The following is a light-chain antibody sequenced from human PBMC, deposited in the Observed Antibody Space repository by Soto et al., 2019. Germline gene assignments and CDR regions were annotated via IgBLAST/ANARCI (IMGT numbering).Light chain of an antibody. V-gene: IGKV1-12*01. CDR2: SVS. CDR1: QGIGSW. J-gene: IGKJ1*01. CDR3: QQGSTFPT. Sequence: DIQMTQSPSFVSASVGDRVSITCRASQGIGSWLAWYQQKPGTAPKLLIYSVSSLQSGVPSRFSGSGSGTDFTLTISSLQPEDFATYYGQQGSTFPTFGQGTKVEVK.